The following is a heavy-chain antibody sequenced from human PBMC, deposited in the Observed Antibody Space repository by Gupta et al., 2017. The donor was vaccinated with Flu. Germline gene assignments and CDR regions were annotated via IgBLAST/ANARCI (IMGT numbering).Heavy chain of an antibody. V-gene: IGHV4-34*01. Sequence: QVQLQQWGAGLLKPSATLSLTCGVYGGSFSGYYWSWMRQAPGKGLEWIGEINHRGSTNYNPSFQSRVTISVDTSNNQFSLRLKSVTAADTAVYYCARGGGVVVPPGTRPGDYFDYWGQGSLVTVSS. J-gene: IGHJ4*02. CDR3: ARGGGVVVPPGTRPGDYFDY. D-gene: IGHD2-2*01. CDR1: GGSFSGYY. CDR2: INHRGST.